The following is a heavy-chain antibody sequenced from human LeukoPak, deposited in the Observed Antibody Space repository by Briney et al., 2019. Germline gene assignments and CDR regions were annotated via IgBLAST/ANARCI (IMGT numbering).Heavy chain of an antibody. V-gene: IGHV4-59*01. CDR2: IYYSGST. Sequence: PSETLSLTCTVSGGSISSYYWSWIRQPPGKGLEWIGYIYYSGSTNYNPSLKSRVTISVDTSKNQFSLKLSSVTAADTAVYYCARDYSSSSSGYYYYYGMDVWGQGTTVTVSS. CDR3: ARDYSSSSSGYYYYYGMDV. D-gene: IGHD6-13*01. CDR1: GGSISSYY. J-gene: IGHJ6*02.